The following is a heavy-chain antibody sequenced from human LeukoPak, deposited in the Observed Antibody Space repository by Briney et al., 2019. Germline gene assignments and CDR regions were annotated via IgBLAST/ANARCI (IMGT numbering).Heavy chain of an antibody. Sequence: SETLSLTCAVYGGSFSGYYWSWIRQPPGKGLEWIGEINHSGSTNYNPSLKSRVTISVDTSKNQFSLNLNSVTAADTAVYYCAREDGSGWGYWGQGTLVTVSS. CDR3: AREDGSGWGY. CDR1: GGSFSGYY. CDR2: INHSGST. D-gene: IGHD6-19*01. V-gene: IGHV4-34*01. J-gene: IGHJ4*02.